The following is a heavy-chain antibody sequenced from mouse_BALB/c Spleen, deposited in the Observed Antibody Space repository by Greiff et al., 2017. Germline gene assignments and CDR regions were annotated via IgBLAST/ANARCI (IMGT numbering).Heavy chain of an antibody. CDR1: GFTFSSYA. CDR3: ARFYDGYYVYYAMDY. CDR2: ISSGGST. J-gene: IGHJ4*01. Sequence: EVQRVESGGGLVKPGGSLKLSCAASGFTFSSYAMSWVRQTPEKRLEWVASISSGGSTYYPDSVKGRFTISRDNARNILYLQMSSLRSEDTAMYYCARFYDGYYVYYAMDYWGQGTSVTVSS. V-gene: IGHV5-6-5*01. D-gene: IGHD2-3*01.